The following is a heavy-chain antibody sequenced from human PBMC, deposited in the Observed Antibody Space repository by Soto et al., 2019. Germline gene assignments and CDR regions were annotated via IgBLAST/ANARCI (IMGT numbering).Heavy chain of an antibody. CDR2: INAGNGNT. D-gene: IGHD4-4*01. V-gene: IGHV1-3*01. CDR3: ARVSAYSNYLPYYFDY. CDR1: GYTFTSYA. Sequence: RASVKVSCKASGYTFTSYAMHWVRQAPGQRLEWMGWINAGNGNTKYSQKFQGRVTITRDTSASTAYMELSSLRSEDTAVYYCARVSAYSNYLPYYFDYWGQGTLVTVSS. J-gene: IGHJ4*02.